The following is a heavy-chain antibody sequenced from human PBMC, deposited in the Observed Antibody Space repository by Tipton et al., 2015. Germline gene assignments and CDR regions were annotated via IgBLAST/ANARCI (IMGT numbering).Heavy chain of an antibody. CDR1: GDSIRSDGYY. V-gene: IGHV4-31*03. D-gene: IGHD5-24*01. J-gene: IGHJ4*02. CDR2: IHYGGST. CDR3: ERDAYNSNFFDY. Sequence: TLSLTCTVSGDSIRSDGYYWSWIRQHPGKDLEWIGYIHYGGSTYYNPSLRGRATISVDTFENQFSLKLTSLTAADTAVYYCERDAYNSNFFDYWGQGTLVTVSS.